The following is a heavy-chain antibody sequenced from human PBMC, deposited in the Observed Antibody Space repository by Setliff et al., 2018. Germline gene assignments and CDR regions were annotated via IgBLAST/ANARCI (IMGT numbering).Heavy chain of an antibody. CDR2: SIPIFGTS. CDR1: GGTFNTYV. D-gene: IGHD6-13*01. CDR3: ATDHMPASGTSAFDI. Sequence: ASVKVSCKASGGTFNTYVISWVRQAPSQGLEWMGMSIPIFGTSNYAQKFQARVTMTTDESTSTAYMELSSLTSEDTAVYYCATDHMPASGTSAFDIWGQGTVVTVSS. V-gene: IGHV1-69*05. J-gene: IGHJ3*02.